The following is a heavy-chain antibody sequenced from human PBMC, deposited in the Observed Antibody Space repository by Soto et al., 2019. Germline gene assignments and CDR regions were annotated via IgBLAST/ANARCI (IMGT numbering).Heavy chain of an antibody. D-gene: IGHD6-13*01. Sequence: PSETLSLTCAVYGGSFSGYYWSWIRQPPGKGLEWIGEINHSGSTNHNPSLKSRVTISVDTSKNQFSLKLSSVTAADTAVYYCATLPQYSSSWYGSRFWFDPWGQGTLVTVSS. J-gene: IGHJ5*02. CDR1: GGSFSGYY. V-gene: IGHV4-34*01. CDR3: ATLPQYSSSWYGSRFWFDP. CDR2: INHSGST.